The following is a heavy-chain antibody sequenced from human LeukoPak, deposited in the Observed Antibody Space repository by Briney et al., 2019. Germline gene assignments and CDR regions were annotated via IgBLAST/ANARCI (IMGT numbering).Heavy chain of an antibody. D-gene: IGHD6-6*01. CDR1: GFTFSSYA. CDR2: ISSNGGST. J-gene: IGHJ6*02. Sequence: GGSLRLSCAASGFTFSSYAMHWVRQAPGKGLDYVSAISSNGGSTYYANSVKGRFTISRDNSKNTLYLQMGSLRAEDMAVYYCARARDYYYYGMDVWGQGTTVTVSS. V-gene: IGHV3-64*01. CDR3: ARARDYYYYGMDV.